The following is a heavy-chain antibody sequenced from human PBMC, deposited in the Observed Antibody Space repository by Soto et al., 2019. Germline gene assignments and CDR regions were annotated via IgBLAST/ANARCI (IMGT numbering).Heavy chain of an antibody. Sequence: QVQLVQSGAEVKKPGSSVKVSCKASGGTFSSYAISWVRQAPGQGLEWMGGIIPVFGTANYSQKFQGRVTITADESTNTAYMELRSLRSEDTAVYYCARSRPHLSHYYDSSGYRDYWGQGTLVTVSS. D-gene: IGHD3-22*01. CDR1: GGTFSSYA. V-gene: IGHV1-69*01. CDR2: IIPVFGTA. CDR3: ARSRPHLSHYYDSSGYRDY. J-gene: IGHJ4*02.